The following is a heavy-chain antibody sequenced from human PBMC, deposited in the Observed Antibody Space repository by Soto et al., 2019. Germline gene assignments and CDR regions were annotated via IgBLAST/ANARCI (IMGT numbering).Heavy chain of an antibody. D-gene: IGHD6-13*01. CDR3: ARVGVGLAAPRVWPY. J-gene: IGHJ4*02. CDR1: GYTFTSYG. V-gene: IGHV1-18*01. CDR2: INPYNGNT. Sequence: ASVKVSCKASGYTFTSYGITWVRQAPGQGLEWMAWINPYNGNTKYAEKFLGRVTVTTDTSTATAYMGVRSLTSDDTAVFYCARVGVGLAAPRVWPYWGQGTPVSVSS.